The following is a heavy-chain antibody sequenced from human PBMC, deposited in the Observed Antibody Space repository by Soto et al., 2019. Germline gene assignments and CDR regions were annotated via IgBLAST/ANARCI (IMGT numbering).Heavy chain of an antibody. CDR3: ARDTVATIRSRGFDY. CDR1: GYTFTSYA. Sequence: QVQLVQSGAEVKKPGASVKVSCKASGYTFTSYAMHWVRQAPGQRLEWMGWINAGNGNTKYSQKFQGRVTITRDTSASTAYMELSSLRSEDTAVYYCARDTVATIRSRGFDYWGQGTLVTVSS. V-gene: IGHV1-3*01. D-gene: IGHD5-12*01. CDR2: INAGNGNT. J-gene: IGHJ4*02.